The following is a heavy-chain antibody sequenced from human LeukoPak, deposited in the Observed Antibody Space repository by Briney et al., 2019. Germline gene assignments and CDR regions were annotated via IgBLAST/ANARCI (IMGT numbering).Heavy chain of an antibody. CDR2: IYFSGST. CDR3: ARQDTFYDFSTGYYLDY. V-gene: IGHV4-39*01. Sequence: PSETLSLTCTVSGGSISSSAYNWGWVRQPPGKGLEWIGTIYFSGSTYYNPSLKSRVTISVDTSKNQFSLKLSSVTAADTAVYYCARQDTFYDFSTGYYLDYWGQGTLVTVSS. J-gene: IGHJ4*02. CDR1: GGSISSSAYN. D-gene: IGHD3-3*01.